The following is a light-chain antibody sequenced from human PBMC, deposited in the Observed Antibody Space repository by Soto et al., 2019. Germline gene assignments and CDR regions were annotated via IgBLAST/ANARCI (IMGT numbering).Light chain of an antibody. J-gene: IGKJ1*01. Sequence: DIQLTQSPSFLSASVGDRVTITCRASQGISSYFAWYQQKPGKAPELLIYAASTLQSGVPSRFSGSGSGTNFTLTSSSLQPEDSATYYCQQLNTYPPWTFGQATKVEIK. CDR1: QGISSY. CDR2: AAS. CDR3: QQLNTYPPWT. V-gene: IGKV1-9*01.